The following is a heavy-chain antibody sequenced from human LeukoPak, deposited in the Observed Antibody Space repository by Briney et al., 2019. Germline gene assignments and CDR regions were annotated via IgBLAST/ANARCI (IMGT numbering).Heavy chain of an antibody. V-gene: IGHV3-33*08. CDR3: ARVAEAGYSSSWYYYYYGMDV. Sequence: PGGSLILSCAAPGITFSAYVMSWVRQAPGKGLEWVAVIWYDGSNKYYADSVKGRFTISRDNSNNTLYLQMNSLGAENTAVNYCARVAEAGYSSSWYYYYYGMDVWGQGTTVTVSS. CDR2: IWYDGSNK. CDR1: GITFSAYV. D-gene: IGHD6-13*01. J-gene: IGHJ6*02.